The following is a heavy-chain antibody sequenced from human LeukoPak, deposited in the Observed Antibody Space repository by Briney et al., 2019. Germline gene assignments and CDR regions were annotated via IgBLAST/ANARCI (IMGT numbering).Heavy chain of an antibody. V-gene: IGHV4-34*01. Sequence: SETLSLTCAVYGGSFSGYYWSWIRQPPGKGLEWIGEINHSGSTNYNPSLKRRVTISVDTSKNQFSLKLSAVTAADTAVYYCARGLTTTAFDYWGQGTLVTVSS. CDR3: ARGLTTTAFDY. CDR1: GGSFSGYY. CDR2: INHSGST. J-gene: IGHJ4*02. D-gene: IGHD4/OR15-4a*01.